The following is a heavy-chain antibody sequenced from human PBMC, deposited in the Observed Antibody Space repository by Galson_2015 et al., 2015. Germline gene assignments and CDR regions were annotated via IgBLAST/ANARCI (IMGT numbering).Heavy chain of an antibody. CDR3: AREGGWGGKQLWEQGYEIDP. D-gene: IGHD5-18*01. V-gene: IGHV1-8*01. CDR2: MNPNSGNT. J-gene: IGHJ5*02. CDR1: GYTFTSYD. Sequence: SVKVSCKASGYTFTSYDINWVRQATGQGLEWMGWMNPNSGNTGYAQKFQGRVTMTRNTSISTAYMELSSLRSEDTAVYYCAREGGWGGKQLWEQGYEIDPWGQGTLVTVSS.